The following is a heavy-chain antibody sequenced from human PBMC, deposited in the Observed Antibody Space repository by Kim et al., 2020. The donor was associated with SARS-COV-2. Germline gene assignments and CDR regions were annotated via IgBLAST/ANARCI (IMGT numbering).Heavy chain of an antibody. CDR3: ARDPYGGFDI. J-gene: IGHJ3*02. CDR2: MSGSGGTI. D-gene: IGHD4-17*01. CDR1: GFTFSDYY. Sequence: GGSLRLSCAASGFTFSDYYMSWIRQAPGKGLEWVSYMSGSGGTIQYADSVRGRFTISRDNAKNSLYLQMNTLRGEDTAVYYCARDPYGGFDIWGQGTMVTVSS. V-gene: IGHV3-11*04.